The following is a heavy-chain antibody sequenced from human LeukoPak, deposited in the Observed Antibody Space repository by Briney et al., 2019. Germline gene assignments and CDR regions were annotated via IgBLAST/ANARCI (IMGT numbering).Heavy chain of an antibody. D-gene: IGHD2-2*01. CDR1: GGSISSYY. Sequence: SEXLSLTCTVSGGSISSYYWSWVRQPPGKGLEGIGYIYYSGRTNYNPSLKSRVTISVDTSKNQFSLKLSSVTAADTAVYYCARTQYQLPFDAFDIWGQGAMVTVSS. J-gene: IGHJ3*02. CDR3: ARTQYQLPFDAFDI. V-gene: IGHV4-59*01. CDR2: IYYSGRT.